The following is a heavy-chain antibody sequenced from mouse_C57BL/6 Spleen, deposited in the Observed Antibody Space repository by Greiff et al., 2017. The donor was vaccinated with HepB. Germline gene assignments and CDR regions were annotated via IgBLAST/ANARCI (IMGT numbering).Heavy chain of an antibody. Sequence: EVMLVESGGDLVKPGGSLKISCAASGFTFSSYGMSWVRQTPDKRLEWVATISSGGSYTYYPDSVKGRFTISRDNAKNTLYLQMSSLKSEDTAMYYCARHTYYYGSSYGYFDYWGQGTTLTVSS. V-gene: IGHV5-6*01. CDR2: ISSGGSYT. J-gene: IGHJ2*01. CDR3: ARHTYYYGSSYGYFDY. CDR1: GFTFSSYG. D-gene: IGHD1-1*01.